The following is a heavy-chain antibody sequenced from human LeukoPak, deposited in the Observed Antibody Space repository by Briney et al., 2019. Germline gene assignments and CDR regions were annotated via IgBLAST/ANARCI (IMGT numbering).Heavy chain of an antibody. J-gene: IGHJ6*03. CDR3: ARAAIAAARIYYYMDV. D-gene: IGHD6-13*01. CDR1: GFTFSSYS. CDR2: ISTSSSYI. V-gene: IGHV3-21*01. Sequence: PGGSLRLSCAASGFTFSSYSMNWVRQAPGKGPEWVSFISTSSSYIHNADSVKGRFTISRDNAENSLYLQMNSLRAEDTAVYYCARAAIAAARIYYYMDVWGKGTTVTVSS.